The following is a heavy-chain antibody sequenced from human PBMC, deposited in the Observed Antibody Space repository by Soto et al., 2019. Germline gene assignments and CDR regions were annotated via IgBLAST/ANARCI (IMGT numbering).Heavy chain of an antibody. CDR1: GFTFSSYW. Sequence: PWGSLRLSCAASGFTFSSYWMSWVRQAPGKGLEWVANIKQDGSEKYYVDSVKGRFTISRDNAKNSLYLQMNSLRAEDTAVYYCAKYSSSWYGGYYYYYYMDVWGKGTTVTVSS. CDR3: AKYSSSWYGGYYYYYYMDV. D-gene: IGHD6-13*01. V-gene: IGHV3-7*01. CDR2: IKQDGSEK. J-gene: IGHJ6*03.